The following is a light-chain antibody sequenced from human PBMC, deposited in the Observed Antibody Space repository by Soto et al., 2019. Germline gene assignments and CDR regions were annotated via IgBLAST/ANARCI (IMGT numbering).Light chain of an antibody. V-gene: IGKV3-11*01. CDR1: QSVSIY. CDR2: DAS. Sequence: IVMTQSPATLSVSPGGRATLSCRASQSVSIYLAWYQQKPGQAPRLLIYDASNRATGIPARFSGSGSGTDFTLTISSLKPEDFAVYYCQQRSNWPPEITFGQGTRLEIK. CDR3: QQRSNWPPEIT. J-gene: IGKJ5*01.